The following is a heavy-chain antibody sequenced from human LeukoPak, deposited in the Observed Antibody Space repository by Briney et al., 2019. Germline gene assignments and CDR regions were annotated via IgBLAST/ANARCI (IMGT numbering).Heavy chain of an antibody. V-gene: IGHV3-23*01. CDR2: ISGSGGST. CDR1: GFTFSSYA. D-gene: IGHD2-2*01. Sequence: PGGSLRLSCAASGFTFSSYAMSWVRQAPGKGLEWVSAISGSGGSTDYADSVKGRFTISRDNPKNTLYLQMNTLRAEDTAVYYCARGGYCNITTGYSSFDYWGQGTLVTVSS. J-gene: IGHJ4*02. CDR3: ARGGYCNITTGYSSFDY.